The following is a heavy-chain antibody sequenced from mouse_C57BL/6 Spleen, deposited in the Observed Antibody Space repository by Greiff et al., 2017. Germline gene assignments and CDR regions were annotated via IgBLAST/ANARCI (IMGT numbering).Heavy chain of an antibody. CDR1: GFTFNTYA. CDR3: VRDSSGYAMDY. Sequence: EVQLVESGGGLVQPKGSLKLSCAASGFTFNTYAMHWVRQAPGKGLEWVARIRSKSSNSATYYADSVKDRFTISRDDSQSMLYLQMNNLKTEDTAMYYCVRDSSGYAMDYWGQGTSVTVSS. D-gene: IGHD3-2*02. V-gene: IGHV10-3*01. J-gene: IGHJ4*01. CDR2: IRSKSSNSAT.